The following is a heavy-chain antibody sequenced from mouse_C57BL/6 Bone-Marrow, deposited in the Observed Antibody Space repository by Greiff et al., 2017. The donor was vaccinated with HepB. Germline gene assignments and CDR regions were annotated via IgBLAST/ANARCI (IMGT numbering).Heavy chain of an antibody. V-gene: IGHV1-26*01. CDR1: GYTFTDYY. D-gene: IGHD4-1*01. Sequence: VQLQQSGPELVKPGASVKISCKASGYTFTDYYMNWVKQSHGKSLEWIGDINPNNGGTSYNQKFKGKATLTVDKSSSTAYMELRSLTSEDSAVYYCARNPLTGRAYWGQGTLVTVSA. J-gene: IGHJ3*01. CDR3: ARNPLTGRAY. CDR2: INPNNGGT.